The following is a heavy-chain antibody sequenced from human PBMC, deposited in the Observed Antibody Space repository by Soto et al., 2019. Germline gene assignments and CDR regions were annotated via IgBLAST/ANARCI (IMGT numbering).Heavy chain of an antibody. CDR3: AKAPGGAYYYGMDV. CDR2: ISGSGGST. CDR1: GFTFSSYA. Sequence: EVQLLESGGGLVQPGGSLRLSCAASGFTFSSYAMSWVRQAPGKGLEWVSAISGSGGSTYYADSVKGRFTISRANSKNTLYLQLNSLRAEDTAVYYCAKAPGGAYYYGMDVWGQGTTVTVSS. V-gene: IGHV3-23*01. D-gene: IGHD3-10*01. J-gene: IGHJ6*02.